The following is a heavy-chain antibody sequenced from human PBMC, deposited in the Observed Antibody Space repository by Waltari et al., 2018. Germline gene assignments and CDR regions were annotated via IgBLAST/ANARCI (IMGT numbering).Heavy chain of an antibody. CDR3: ATERCSSTSCYGNFDY. D-gene: IGHD2-2*01. J-gene: IGHJ4*02. V-gene: IGHV1-8*02. Sequence: QVQLVQSGAEVKKPGASVKVSCKASGYTFTSYGISWVRQAPGQGLEWMGWVNPNSGNTGYAQKFQGRVTITADTSTDTAYMELSSLRSEDTAVYYCATERCSSTSCYGNFDYWGQGTLVTVSS. CDR1: GYTFTSYG. CDR2: VNPNSGNT.